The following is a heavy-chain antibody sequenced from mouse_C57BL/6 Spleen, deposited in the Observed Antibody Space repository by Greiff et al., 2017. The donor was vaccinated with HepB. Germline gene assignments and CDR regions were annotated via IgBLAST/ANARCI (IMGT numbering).Heavy chain of an antibody. CDR2: IDPSDSET. J-gene: IGHJ2*01. D-gene: IGHD2-1*01. Sequence: QVQLQQPGAELVRPGSSVKLSCKASGYTFTSYWMHWVKQRPIQGLEWIGNIDPSDSETHYNQKFKDKATLTVDKSSSTAYMQLSSLTSEDSAVYYCATIYYGNYVYFYWGQGTTLTVSS. CDR3: ATIYYGNYVYFY. CDR1: GYTFTSYW. V-gene: IGHV1-52*01.